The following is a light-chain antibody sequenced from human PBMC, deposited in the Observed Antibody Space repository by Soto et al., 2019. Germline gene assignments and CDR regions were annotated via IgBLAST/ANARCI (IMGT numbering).Light chain of an antibody. CDR2: AVS. J-gene: IGLJ1*01. Sequence: QSALTQPASVSGSPGQSITISCTGTSSDVGSYNLVSWYQQHPGKAPKLMIYAVSKRPSGVSNRFSGYKSGNTASLTISGLQAEDEADYYCCSYAGSSTYVFGIGTKVTVL. CDR3: CSYAGSSTYV. V-gene: IGLV2-23*02. CDR1: SSDVGSYNL.